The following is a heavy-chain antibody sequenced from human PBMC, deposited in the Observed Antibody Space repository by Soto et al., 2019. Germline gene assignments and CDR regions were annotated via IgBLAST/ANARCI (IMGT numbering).Heavy chain of an antibody. CDR1: GFNFRNFP. Sequence: GSLRLSCAASGFNFRNFPMTWVRQVPGQGLEYVSSITSSGEQTFYADSVKGRFSISRDNSKGILHLQMNSLRAEDTAIYHCAKGVIDRGANAWGQGTVVTVSS. CDR2: ITSSGEQT. D-gene: IGHD2-8*01. V-gene: IGHV3-23*01. J-gene: IGHJ5*02. CDR3: AKGVIDRGANA.